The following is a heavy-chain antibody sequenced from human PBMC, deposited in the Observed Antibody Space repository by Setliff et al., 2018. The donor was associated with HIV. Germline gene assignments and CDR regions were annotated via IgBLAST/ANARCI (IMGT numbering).Heavy chain of an antibody. V-gene: IGHV4-59*11. J-gene: IGHJ4*02. CDR2: VYNSGTT. CDR1: GAASSSHY. Sequence: KPSETLSLTCTVSGAASSSHYWSWIRQPPGKAPEWIGYVYNSGTTKYNPSLKSRVTMLGDTSKNQFSLKLSSVTAADTAVYYCARRAGSDYFTRFDYWGQGTLVTVS. D-gene: IGHD3-10*01. CDR3: ARRAGSDYFTRFDY.